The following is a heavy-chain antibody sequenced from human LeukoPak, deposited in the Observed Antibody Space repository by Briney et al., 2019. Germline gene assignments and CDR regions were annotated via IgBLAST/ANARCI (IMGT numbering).Heavy chain of an antibody. CDR3: ARIGCSSTSCYGNSVDP. V-gene: IGHV1-18*01. CDR2: ISAYNGNT. D-gene: IGHD2-2*01. J-gene: IGHJ5*02. Sequence: GASVKVSCKASGYTFTNYGINWVRQAPGRGLEWMGWISAYNGNTHYAQKFQGRVTMTTDTSTSTAYMELRRLTSDDTAVYYCARIGCSSTSCYGNSVDPWGQGTLVTVSS. CDR1: GYTFTNYG.